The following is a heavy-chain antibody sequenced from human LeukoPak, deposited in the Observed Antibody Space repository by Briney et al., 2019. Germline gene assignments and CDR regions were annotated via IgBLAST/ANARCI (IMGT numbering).Heavy chain of an antibody. CDR3: ARFRVGGSGSYYPPFDP. J-gene: IGHJ5*02. CDR2: ISAYNGNT. CDR1: GYTFTSYG. V-gene: IGHV1-18*01. D-gene: IGHD3-10*01. Sequence: GASVKVSCKASGYTFTSYGISWVRQAPGQGLEWMGWISAYNGNTNYAQKLQGRVTMTTDTSTSTAYVELRSLRSDDTAVYYCARFRVGGSGSYYPPFDPWGQGTLVTVSS.